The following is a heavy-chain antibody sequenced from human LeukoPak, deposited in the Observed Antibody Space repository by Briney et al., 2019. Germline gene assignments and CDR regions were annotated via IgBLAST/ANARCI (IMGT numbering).Heavy chain of an antibody. CDR3: AALDHGHDY. CDR2: ISSNGGST. CDR1: GFTFSSYA. J-gene: IGHJ4*02. V-gene: IGHV3-64*01. Sequence: GGSLRLSCAASGFTFSSYAMHWVRQAPGKGLEYVSAISSNGGSTYYANSVRGRFTISRDNSKNTLYLQMGSLRAEDTAVYYCAALDHGHDYWGQGTLVIVSS.